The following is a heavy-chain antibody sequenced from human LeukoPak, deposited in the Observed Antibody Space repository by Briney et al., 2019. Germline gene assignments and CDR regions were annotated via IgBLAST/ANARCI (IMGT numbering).Heavy chain of an antibody. V-gene: IGHV4-59*01. CDR2: IYYSGST. CDR1: GGSISSYY. Sequence: SETLSLTCTVSGGSISSYYWSWIRQPPGKGLEWIGYIYYSGSTNYNPSLKSRVTTSVDTSKSQFSLKLSSVTAADTAVYYCAREGTFSGSYDSDAFDIWGQGTMVTVSS. J-gene: IGHJ3*02. D-gene: IGHD1-26*01. CDR3: AREGTFSGSYDSDAFDI.